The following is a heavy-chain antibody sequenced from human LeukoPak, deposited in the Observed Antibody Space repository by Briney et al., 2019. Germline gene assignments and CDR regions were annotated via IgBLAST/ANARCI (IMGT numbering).Heavy chain of an antibody. D-gene: IGHD2-8*01. J-gene: IGHJ6*02. CDR1: GYTLTELS. V-gene: IGHV1-24*01. Sequence: GASVKVSCKVSGYTLTELSMHWVRQAPGKGLEWMGGFDPEDGETIYAQKFQGRVTMTEDTSTDTAYMKLSSLRSEDTAVYYCATDHVRYYYYGMDVWGQGTTVTVSS. CDR2: FDPEDGET. CDR3: ATDHVRYYYYGMDV.